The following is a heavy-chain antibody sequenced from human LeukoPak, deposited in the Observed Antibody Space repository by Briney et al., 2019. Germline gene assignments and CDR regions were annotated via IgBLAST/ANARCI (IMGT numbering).Heavy chain of an antibody. Sequence: GASVKVSCKASGYTFTSYGISWVRQAPGQGLEWMGWISAYNGNTNYAQKLQGRVTMTTDTSTSTAYMELRSLRSDDTAVYYCARDWREAAAGKGNYYYYYMDVWGKGTTVTVSS. CDR1: GYTFTSYG. CDR2: ISAYNGNT. V-gene: IGHV1-18*01. J-gene: IGHJ6*03. CDR3: ARDWREAAAGKGNYYYYYMDV. D-gene: IGHD6-13*01.